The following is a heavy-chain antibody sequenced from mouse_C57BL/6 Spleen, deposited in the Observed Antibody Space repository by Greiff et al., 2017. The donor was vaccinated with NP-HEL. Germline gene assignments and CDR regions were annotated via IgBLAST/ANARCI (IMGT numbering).Heavy chain of an antibody. V-gene: IGHV1-5*01. D-gene: IGHD4-1*01. CDR3: TRGPDETGTFAY. CDR2: IYPGNSDT. Sequence: VHVKQSGTVLARPGASVKMSCKTSGYTFTSYWMHWVTQRPGQGLEWIGAIYPGNSDTSYNQKFTGKAKLTADTSASTSYMELSSLTNEDSAVYYSTRGPDETGTFAYWGQGTLVTVSA. CDR1: GYTFTSYW. J-gene: IGHJ3*01.